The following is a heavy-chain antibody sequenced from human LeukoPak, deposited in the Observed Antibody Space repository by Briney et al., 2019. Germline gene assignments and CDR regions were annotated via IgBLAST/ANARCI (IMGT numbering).Heavy chain of an antibody. CDR2: ISGSGGST. V-gene: IGHV3-23*01. Sequence: PGRSRRLSCAVSGFTFSSYAMSWVRQAPGKWLEWVSAISGSGGSTYYADSVKGRFTISRDNSKNTLYLQMNSLRAEDTAVYYCAKAVGNPPYYFDYWGQGTLVTVSS. CDR3: AKAVGNPPYYFDY. J-gene: IGHJ4*02. CDR1: GFTFSSYA.